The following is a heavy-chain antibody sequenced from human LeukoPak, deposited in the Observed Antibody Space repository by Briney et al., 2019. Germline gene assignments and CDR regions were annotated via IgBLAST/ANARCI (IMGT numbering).Heavy chain of an antibody. CDR2: ISSNGGST. J-gene: IGHJ4*02. CDR3: ARHRGDSSFRSFDY. V-gene: IGHV3-64*01. CDR1: GFTFSSYT. D-gene: IGHD4-17*01. Sequence: PGGSLRLSCAASGFTFSSYTMHWVRQAPGKGLEYVSAISSNGGSTYYANSVKGRFTISRDNSKNTLYLQMNSLRAKDTAVYYCARHRGDSSFRSFDYWGQGTLVTVSS.